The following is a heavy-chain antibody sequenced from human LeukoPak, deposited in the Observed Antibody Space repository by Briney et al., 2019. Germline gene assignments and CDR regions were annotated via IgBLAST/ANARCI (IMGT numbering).Heavy chain of an antibody. CDR1: GYTFTSCA. J-gene: IGHJ4*02. CDR3: ARQGPGYCSSTSCYGVDY. V-gene: IGHV7-4-1*02. Sequence: GASVKVSCKASGYTFTSCAMNWVRQAPGQGLEWMGWINTNTGNPTYAQGFTGRFVFSLDTSVSTAYLQISSLKAVDTAVYYCARQGPGYCSSTSCYGVDYWGQGTLVTVSS. CDR2: INTNTGNP. D-gene: IGHD2-2*01.